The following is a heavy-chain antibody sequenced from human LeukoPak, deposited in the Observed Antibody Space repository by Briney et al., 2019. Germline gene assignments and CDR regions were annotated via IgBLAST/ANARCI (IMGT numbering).Heavy chain of an antibody. CDR2: ISQDGSEK. CDR1: GFTFSTYW. J-gene: IGHJ4*02. CDR3: ARDYYDTSGYFIVQGFFDY. Sequence: PGGSLRLSCAASGFTFSTYWMSWVRQAPGKGLEWVANISQDGSEKSYVDSVKGRFTISRDNAKNSLYLQMNSLRAEDTAVYYCARDYYDTSGYFIVQGFFDYWGQGTLVTVSS. D-gene: IGHD3-22*01. V-gene: IGHV3-7*01.